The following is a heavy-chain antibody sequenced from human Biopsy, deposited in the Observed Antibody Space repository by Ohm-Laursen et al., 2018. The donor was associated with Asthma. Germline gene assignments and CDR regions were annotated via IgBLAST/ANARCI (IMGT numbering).Heavy chain of an antibody. CDR1: GFSSSNFG. D-gene: IGHD3-10*01. J-gene: IGHJ4*01. Sequence: GSLRLSCAASGFSSSNFGMHWVRQAPGKGLEWVSSISSLSRYKYYSDSLRGRVTISRDNAKSSLHLQMSSLRAEDTAVYFCARDFTIGSGSPFHFWGPGTLVTVSS. V-gene: IGHV3-21*01. CDR2: ISSLSRYK. CDR3: ARDFTIGSGSPFHF.